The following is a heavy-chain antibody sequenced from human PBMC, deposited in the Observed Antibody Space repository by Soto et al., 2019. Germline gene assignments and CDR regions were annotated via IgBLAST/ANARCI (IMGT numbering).Heavy chain of an antibody. CDR3: ARRGYSSSWFDP. CDR1: GGSISSSSYF. J-gene: IGHJ5*02. CDR2: IYYSGST. Sequence: SETLSLTCSVSGGSISSSSYFWGWIRQPPGKGLEWIGSIYYSGSTYYNPSLKSRVTVSVDTSKNQFSLKLSSVTAADTAVYFCARRGYSSSWFDPWGQGTLVTVSS. V-gene: IGHV4-39*01. D-gene: IGHD6-13*01.